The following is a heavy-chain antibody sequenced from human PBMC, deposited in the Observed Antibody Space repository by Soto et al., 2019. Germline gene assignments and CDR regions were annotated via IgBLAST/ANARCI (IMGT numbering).Heavy chain of an antibody. CDR2: IYYSGTT. CDR1: GGSISNSDYY. D-gene: IGHD4-17*01. Sequence: PSGTLSLTCSVSGGSISNSDYYWSWIRQPPGKGLEWIGYIYYSGTTYYSPSLRSRVAISVDTSKSKFSLKLASATAAATAVYYCDRDTVITPRIDSWGQGTPVTVSS. V-gene: IGHV4-30-4*01. CDR3: DRDTVITPRIDS. J-gene: IGHJ4*02.